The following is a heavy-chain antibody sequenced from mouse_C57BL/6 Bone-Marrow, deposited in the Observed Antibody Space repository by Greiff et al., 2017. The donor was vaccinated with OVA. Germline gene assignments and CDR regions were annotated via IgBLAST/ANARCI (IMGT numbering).Heavy chain of an antibody. J-gene: IGHJ4*01. D-gene: IGHD2-10*01. CDR2: LWSGGST. V-gene: IGHV2-2*01. Sequence: QVQLQQSGPGLVQPSQSLSITCTVSGFSLTSYGVHWVRQSPGKGLEWLGVLWSGGSTDYNAAFISRLSISKDNSKSQVFFKMNSLQADDTAIYYCARPYYGNSYAMDYWGQGTSVTVSS. CDR3: ARPYYGNSYAMDY. CDR1: GFSLTSYG.